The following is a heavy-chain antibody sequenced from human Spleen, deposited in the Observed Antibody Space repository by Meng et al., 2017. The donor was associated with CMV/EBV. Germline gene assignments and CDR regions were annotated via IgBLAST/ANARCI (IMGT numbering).Heavy chain of an antibody. J-gene: IGHJ4*02. CDR1: GGSISSSSYY. D-gene: IGHD2-21*01. Sequence: SATLSLTCTVSGGSISSSSYYWGWIRQPPGKGLEWIGSIYYSGSTYYNPSLKSRVTISVDTSKNQFSLKLSSGTAADTAVYYCAGFCSGGDCYGGGYWGQGTLVTVSS. CDR3: AGFCSGGDCYGGGY. V-gene: IGHV4-39*07. CDR2: IYYSGST.